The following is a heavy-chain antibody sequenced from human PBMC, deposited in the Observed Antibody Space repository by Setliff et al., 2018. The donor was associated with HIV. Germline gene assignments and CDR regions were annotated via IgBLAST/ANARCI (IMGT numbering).Heavy chain of an antibody. CDR3: AKEPSSCSAPRPSLCGYFDS. CDR2: IYSGSSSA. Sequence: PGESLRLSCVTSGITFINAAMAWVRQAPGKGPEWISFIYSGSSSAVFADSVKGRFTISRDNSRNTLFLQMNSLRAEDTAVYYCAKEPSSCSAPRPSLCGYFDSWGQGTQVTVS. D-gene: IGHD2-21*01. J-gene: IGHJ4*01. CDR1: GITFINAA. V-gene: IGHV3-23*03.